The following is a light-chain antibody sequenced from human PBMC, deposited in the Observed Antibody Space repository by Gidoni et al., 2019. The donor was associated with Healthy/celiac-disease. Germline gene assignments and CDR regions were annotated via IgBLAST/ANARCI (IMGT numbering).Light chain of an antibody. CDR1: KLGDKY. CDR3: QAWDSSTAVV. V-gene: IGLV3-1*01. J-gene: IGLJ2*01. Sequence: SYELTQAPSVSVSPGQTASITCSGDKLGDKYSCWYQQKPGQSPVLVIYQDSKRPSGIPELFSGSNSGNTATLTISGTQAMDEADYYCQAWDSSTAVVFGGGTKLTVL. CDR2: QDS.